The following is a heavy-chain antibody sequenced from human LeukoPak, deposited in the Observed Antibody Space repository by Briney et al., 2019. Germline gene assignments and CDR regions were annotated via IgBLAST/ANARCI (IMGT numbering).Heavy chain of an antibody. D-gene: IGHD3-10*01. Sequence: PGGSLRLSCAASGFTFIGYEMNWVRQAPGKGLEWVSSISSNGSTMYYADSVKGRYTISRDNAKNSLYLQMNSLRAEDTAIYYCARAAYLVRGVIITPPFDYWGQGTPVTVSS. V-gene: IGHV3-48*03. CDR1: GFTFIGYE. CDR2: ISSNGSTM. CDR3: ARAAYLVRGVIITPPFDY. J-gene: IGHJ4*02.